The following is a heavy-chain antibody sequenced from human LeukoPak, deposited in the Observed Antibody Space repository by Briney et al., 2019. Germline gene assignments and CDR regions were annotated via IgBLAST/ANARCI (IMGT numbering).Heavy chain of an antibody. CDR3: ARVTSGSYGRLGY. CDR1: GGSINGYY. D-gene: IGHD3-16*01. J-gene: IGHJ4*02. Sequence: SETLSLTCTVSGGSINGYYWNWIRQTPGKGPQWIGYIFYSGSTNYNPSLKSRVTISLDTSKNQFSLKLISVTAADTAVYYCARVTSGSYGRLGYWGQGTLVTVSS. CDR2: IFYSGST. V-gene: IGHV4-59*01.